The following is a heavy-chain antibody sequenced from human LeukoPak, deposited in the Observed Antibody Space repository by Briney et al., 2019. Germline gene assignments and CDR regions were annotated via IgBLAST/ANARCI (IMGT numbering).Heavy chain of an antibody. CDR3: ATVGGIRWYGFSDS. CDR2: MSSTGSYI. Sequence: GGSLRLSCAASGFTFSSYSMNWVRQAPGKGLEWVSSMSSTGSYIAYADSVKGRFTISRDNAKNSLYLQMNSLRAEDTAVYYCATVGGIRWYGFSDSWGQGTLVTVSS. J-gene: IGHJ5*01. CDR1: GFTFSSYS. D-gene: IGHD6-13*01. V-gene: IGHV3-21*01.